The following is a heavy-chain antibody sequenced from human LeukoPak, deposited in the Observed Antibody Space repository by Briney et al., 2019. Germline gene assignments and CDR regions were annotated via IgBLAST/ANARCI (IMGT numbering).Heavy chain of an antibody. V-gene: IGHV3-13*01. CDR2: IGTAGDT. J-gene: IGHJ4*02. D-gene: IGHD3-22*01. CDR1: GFTFSSYD. CDR3: ARGKHDNSGYYQFDY. Sequence: GGSLRLSCAASGFTFSSYDMHWVRQATGKGLEWVSAIGTAGDTYYPGSVKGRFTISRENAKNSMYLQMNSLRAEDTAVYYCARGKHDNSGYYQFDYWGQGTLVTVSS.